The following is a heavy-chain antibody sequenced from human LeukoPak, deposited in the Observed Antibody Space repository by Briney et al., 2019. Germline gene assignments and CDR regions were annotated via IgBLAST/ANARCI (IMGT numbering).Heavy chain of an antibody. CDR2: ISAYNGNT. J-gene: IGHJ6*03. D-gene: IGHD3-10*01. CDR1: GYTFTSYG. V-gene: IGHV1-18*01. CDR3: AREGIGWFGELVSRSHMDV. Sequence: GASVKVSCKASGYTFTSYGISWVRQAPGQGLEWMGWISAYNGNTNYAQKLQGRVTMTTDTSTSTAYMELRSLRSDDTAVYYCAREGIGWFGELVSRSHMDVWGKGTTVTLS.